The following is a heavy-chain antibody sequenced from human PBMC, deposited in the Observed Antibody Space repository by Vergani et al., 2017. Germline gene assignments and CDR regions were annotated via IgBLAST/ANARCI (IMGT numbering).Heavy chain of an antibody. CDR1: GFTFSSYA. CDR3: ARDIDPSGYYFDY. J-gene: IGHJ4*02. D-gene: IGHD2-15*01. Sequence: EVQVLESGGGLVQPGGSLRLSCAASGFTFSSYAMSWVRQAPGKGLEWVSAISGSGGSTYFADSVKGRFTISRDNSKNTLYLQMNSLRAEDTAVYYCARDIDPSGYYFDYWGQGTLVTVSS. CDR2: ISGSGGST. V-gene: IGHV3-23*01.